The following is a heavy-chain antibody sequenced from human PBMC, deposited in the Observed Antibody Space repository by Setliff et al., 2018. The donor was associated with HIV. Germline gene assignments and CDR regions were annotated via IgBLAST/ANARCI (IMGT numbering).Heavy chain of an antibody. CDR3: ARAVQLGYFDY. CDR2: IYYSGST. D-gene: IGHD6-6*01. CDR1: GGSISGGDYY. Sequence: SETLSLTCTVSGGSISGGDYYWTWIRQPPGKGLEWIGSIYYSGSTYYNPSLKSRVTISVDTSKNQFSLKLSSVTAADTAVYYCARAVQLGYFDYWGQGTLVTVSS. V-gene: IGHV4-39*07. J-gene: IGHJ4*02.